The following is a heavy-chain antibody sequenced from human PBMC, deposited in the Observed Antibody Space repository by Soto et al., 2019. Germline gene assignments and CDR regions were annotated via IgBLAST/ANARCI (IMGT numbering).Heavy chain of an antibody. J-gene: IGHJ4*02. CDR2: INSDGSTT. CDR3: ARVGIGVYHFDY. Sequence: EVQLVESGGGLVPPGGSLRLSCAASGFTFSSYWMHWVRQAPGKGLVWVSRINSDGSTTSYADSVKGRFTISRDNAKNTLYLHMNSLRAEDTAVYYCARVGIGVYHFDYWGQGTLVTVSS. CDR1: GFTFSSYW. D-gene: IGHD3-16*01. V-gene: IGHV3-74*01.